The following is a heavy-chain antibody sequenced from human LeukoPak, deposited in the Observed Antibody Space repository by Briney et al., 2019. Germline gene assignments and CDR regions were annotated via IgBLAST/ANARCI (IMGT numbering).Heavy chain of an antibody. CDR2: IYTSGST. CDR3: ARGKRYYYDSSGYYLAPHFDY. Sequence: SETLSLTCTVSVGSISSGSYYWSWIRQPAGKGLEWIGRIYTSGSTNYNPSLTSRVTRSVDTSKNQVSLKLSSVTAADTAVYYCARGKRYYYDSSGYYLAPHFDYWGQGTLVTVSS. V-gene: IGHV4-61*02. J-gene: IGHJ4*02. D-gene: IGHD3-22*01. CDR1: VGSISSGSYY.